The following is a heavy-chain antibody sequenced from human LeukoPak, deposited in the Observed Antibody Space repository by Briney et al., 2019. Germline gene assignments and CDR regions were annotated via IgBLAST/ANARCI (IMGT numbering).Heavy chain of an antibody. Sequence: GGSLRLSCAASGFTFSTYSMNWVRQAPGKGLEWVSYISDSSNIIYYADSVKGRFTISRDNAKNSLYLQMNSLGAEDTAVYYCAKVRGYSSSSSMLYAFDIWGQGTMVTVSS. J-gene: IGHJ3*02. CDR3: AKVRGYSSSSSMLYAFDI. CDR2: ISDSSNII. D-gene: IGHD6-6*01. CDR1: GFTFSTYS. V-gene: IGHV3-48*01.